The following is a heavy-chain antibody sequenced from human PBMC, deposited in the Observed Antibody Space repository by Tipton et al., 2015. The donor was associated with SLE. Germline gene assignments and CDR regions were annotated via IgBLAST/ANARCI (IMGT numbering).Heavy chain of an antibody. CDR3: AREPAASGWFDP. CDR1: GDSVSSYY. V-gene: IGHV4-59*02. J-gene: IGHJ5*02. CDR2: VYYSGST. D-gene: IGHD2-2*01. Sequence: TLSLTCTVSGDSVSSYYWSWIRQPPGRGLEWIGYVYYSGSTNYNPSLKSRVTISIDTSRNQFSLKLSSVTAADTAAYYCAREPAASGWFDPWGQGTLVTVSS.